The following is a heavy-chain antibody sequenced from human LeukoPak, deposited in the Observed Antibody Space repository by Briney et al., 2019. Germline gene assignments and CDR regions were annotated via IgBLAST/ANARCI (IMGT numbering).Heavy chain of an antibody. D-gene: IGHD5-24*01. CDR2: IYHSGST. CDR3: ARVPTGDGYNYDGYFDL. CDR1: CYSISSGHY. Sequence: PSETPALTCAVSCYSISSGHYWVWIRQPPGKGLEWIGSIYHSGSTYYNRSLKRRVTISVDTSKNQFSLKLSCVPAADKAAYYCARVPTGDGYNYDGYFDLWGRGTLVTVSS. V-gene: IGHV4-38-2*01. J-gene: IGHJ2*01.